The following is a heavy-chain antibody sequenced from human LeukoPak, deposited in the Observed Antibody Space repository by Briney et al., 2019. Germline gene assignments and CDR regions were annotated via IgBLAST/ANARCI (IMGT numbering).Heavy chain of an antibody. CDR3: ATHSTRIAVRPSDYYYYMDV. V-gene: IGHV1-18*01. CDR2: ISAYNGNT. Sequence: ASVKVSCKASGGTFSSYAISWVRQAPGQGLEWMGWISAYNGNTNFAQKLQGRVTMTTDTSTSTAYMELRSLRSDDTALYYCATHSTRIAVRPSDYYYYMDVWGKGTTVTVSS. J-gene: IGHJ6*03. D-gene: IGHD6-6*01. CDR1: GGTFSSYA.